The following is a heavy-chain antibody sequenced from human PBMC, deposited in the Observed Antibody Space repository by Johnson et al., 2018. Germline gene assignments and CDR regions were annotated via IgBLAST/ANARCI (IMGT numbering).Heavy chain of an antibody. D-gene: IGHD3-3*01. CDR3: ARGEGNYDFWSGYYSNYYYYYMDV. Sequence: QVQLVESGPGVVKPSETLSLTCTVSGDSITSSYWSWIRQPPGKGLQWVGYIYYSGSTNYNPSLKSRVTISVDTSKNQFSLKLSSVTAADTAVYYCARGEGNYDFWSGYYSNYYYYYMDVWGKGTTVTVSS. J-gene: IGHJ6*03. CDR1: GDSITSSY. CDR2: IYYSGST. V-gene: IGHV4-59*01.